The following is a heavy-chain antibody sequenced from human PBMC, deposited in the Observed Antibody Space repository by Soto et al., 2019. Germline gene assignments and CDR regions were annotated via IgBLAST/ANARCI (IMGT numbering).Heavy chain of an antibody. CDR2: TYYSGST. D-gene: IGHD1-1*01. Sequence: QVQLQESGPGLVKPSETLSLTCSVSVDSMRTYYWNWIRQPPGGGLEGIVHTYYSGSTNYNPSLQSRVTMSVDTSKNHFSLKLSSMTAADTAVYYCASAGTSTWYFDLWGRGTLVIVSS. CDR1: VDSMRTYY. V-gene: IGHV4-59*01. CDR3: ASAGTSTWYFDL. J-gene: IGHJ2*01.